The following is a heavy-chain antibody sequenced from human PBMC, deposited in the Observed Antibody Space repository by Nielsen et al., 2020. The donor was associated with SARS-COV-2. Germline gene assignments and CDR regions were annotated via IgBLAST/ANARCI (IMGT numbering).Heavy chain of an antibody. D-gene: IGHD2-2*03. Sequence: GESLKISCTASGFTFGDYAMSWVRQAPGKGLEWVGFIRSKAYGGTTEYAASVKGRFTISRDDSKSIVYLQMNSLKTEDTAVYYCTRMGIVVVPAAIGYYYYYYGMDVWGQGTTVTVSS. CDR3: TRMGIVVVPAAIGYYYYYYGMDV. CDR1: GFTFGDYA. J-gene: IGHJ6*02. V-gene: IGHV3-49*04. CDR2: IRSKAYGGTT.